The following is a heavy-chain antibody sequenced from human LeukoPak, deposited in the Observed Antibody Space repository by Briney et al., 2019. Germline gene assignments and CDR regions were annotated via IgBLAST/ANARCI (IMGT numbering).Heavy chain of an antibody. V-gene: IGHV3-66*01. Sequence: PGGSLRLSCAALGFTVSRTYMRWVRQAPGKGLEWVSVIYEGGDIYYADSVRGRFAISRDNSKNTEYLQMNGLRGEDTAVYYCARDPSGTGTGFDIWGQGTMVTVSS. CDR1: GFTVSRTY. D-gene: IGHD3/OR15-3a*01. CDR2: IYEGGDI. J-gene: IGHJ3*02. CDR3: ARDPSGTGTGFDI.